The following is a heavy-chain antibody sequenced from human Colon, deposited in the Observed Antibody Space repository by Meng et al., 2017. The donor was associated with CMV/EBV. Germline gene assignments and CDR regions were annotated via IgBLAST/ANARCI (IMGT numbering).Heavy chain of an antibody. Sequence: GGSLRLSCAVSGFTFSNHWMHWVRQVPGEGLVWVSRVSGDGTVTAYADSVEGRFTISRDNAENTLFLHMNGLRVDDSAVYYCSRGQDFVVVPTPKNFFDPWGQGTLVTVSS. J-gene: IGHJ5*02. CDR3: SRGQDFVVVPTPKNFFDP. CDR1: GFTFSNHW. CDR2: VSGDGTVT. D-gene: IGHD2-2*01. V-gene: IGHV3-74*01.